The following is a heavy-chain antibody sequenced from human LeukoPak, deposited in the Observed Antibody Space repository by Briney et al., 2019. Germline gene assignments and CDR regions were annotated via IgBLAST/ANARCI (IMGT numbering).Heavy chain of an antibody. Sequence: SSETLSLTCTVSGGSISSGSYYWSWIRQPAGKGLEWIGRIYTSGSTNYNPSLKSRVTISVDTSKNQFSLKLSSVTAADTAVYYCARGDIVAPFDYWGQGTLVTVSS. CDR1: GGSISSGSYY. D-gene: IGHD2-15*01. CDR2: IYTSGST. V-gene: IGHV4-61*02. J-gene: IGHJ4*02. CDR3: ARGDIVAPFDY.